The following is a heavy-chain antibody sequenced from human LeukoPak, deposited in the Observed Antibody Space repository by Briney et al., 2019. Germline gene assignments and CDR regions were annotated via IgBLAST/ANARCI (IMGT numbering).Heavy chain of an antibody. J-gene: IGHJ6*03. CDR2: ISAYNGNT. Sequence: ASVKVSCKASGYTFTSYGISWVRQAPGQGLEWMGWISAYNGNTNYAQKLQGRVTMTTDTSTSTAYMELRSLRSDDTAVYYCARVDSGSYNYYYYYYMDVWGKGTTVTVSS. CDR3: ARVDSGSYNYYYYYYMDV. CDR1: GYTFTSYG. V-gene: IGHV1-18*01. D-gene: IGHD1-26*01.